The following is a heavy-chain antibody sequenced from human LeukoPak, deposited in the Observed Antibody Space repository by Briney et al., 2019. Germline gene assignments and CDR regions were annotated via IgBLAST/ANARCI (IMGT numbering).Heavy chain of an antibody. CDR2: INHSGST. CDR3: ARVRSSGWYPFDY. V-gene: IGHV4-39*07. Sequence: SETLSLTCTVSGGSISSSTYYWGWIRQPPGKGLEWIGEINHSGSTNYNPSLKSRVTISVDTSKNQFSLNLSSVTAADTAVYYCARVRSSGWYPFDYWGQGTLVTVSS. CDR1: GGSISSSTYY. D-gene: IGHD6-19*01. J-gene: IGHJ4*02.